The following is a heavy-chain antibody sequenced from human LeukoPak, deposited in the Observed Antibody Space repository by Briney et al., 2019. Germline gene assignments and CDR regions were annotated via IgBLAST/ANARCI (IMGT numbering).Heavy chain of an antibody. CDR2: IYYSGTT. D-gene: IGHD3-22*01. CDR1: GGSMSSYY. V-gene: IGHV4-59*01. Sequence: PSETLSLTCTVSGGSMSSYYWNWIRQPPGKGLEWIGYIYYSGTTNYNPSLKSRVTISVDTSTSQFSLRLSSVTAADTAVYYCARGRVGNYDSSGYYHSSGFDYWGQGSLVTVSS. J-gene: IGHJ4*02. CDR3: ARGRVGNYDSSGYYHSSGFDY.